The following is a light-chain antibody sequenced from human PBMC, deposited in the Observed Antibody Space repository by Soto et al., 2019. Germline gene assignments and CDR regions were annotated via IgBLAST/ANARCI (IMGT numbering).Light chain of an antibody. V-gene: IGKV3-15*01. CDR1: QSISTN. J-gene: IGKJ1*01. CDR3: QQYNNWPPWT. CDR2: RAS. Sequence: EVVMTQSPVTLSLSPGERVTLSCRASQSISTNLAWYQQKPGQAPRLLIYRASTRAIGIPARFSGGGSGTDFTLTISSLQSEDFAIYYCQQYNNWPPWTFGQGTKVEIQ.